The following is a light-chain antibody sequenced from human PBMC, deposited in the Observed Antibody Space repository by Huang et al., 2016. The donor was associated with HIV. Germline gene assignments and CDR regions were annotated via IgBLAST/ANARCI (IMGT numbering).Light chain of an antibody. CDR3: QNYHRAPRT. J-gene: IGKJ1*01. Sequence: DIQMTQSPSSLSASVGDRVTITCRASEDITNSLAWYHQKPGKVPELLIYGASSLQGAVQARFSGSGSGTHFPLTINDLQPGDVGIYFCQNYHRAPRTFGQGTKVEIK. CDR1: EDITNS. CDR2: GAS. V-gene: IGKV1-27*01.